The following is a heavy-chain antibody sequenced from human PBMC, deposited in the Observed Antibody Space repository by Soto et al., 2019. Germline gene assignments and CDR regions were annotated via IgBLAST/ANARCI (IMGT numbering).Heavy chain of an antibody. CDR1: GGSMSSGGYY. D-gene: IGHD3-16*01. Sequence: SETLSLTGTVSGGSMSSGGYYWSCIRQHPGKGLEWIGYIYYSGSTYYNPSLKSRVTISVDTSKNQFSLKLSSVTAADTAVYYCASPLNVDAFDIWGQGTMVTVSS. V-gene: IGHV4-31*03. J-gene: IGHJ3*02. CDR3: ASPLNVDAFDI. CDR2: IYYSGST.